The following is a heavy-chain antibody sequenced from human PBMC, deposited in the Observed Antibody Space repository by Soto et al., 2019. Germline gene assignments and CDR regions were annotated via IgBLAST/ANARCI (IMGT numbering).Heavy chain of an antibody. CDR3: ARSDIVATNFDD. D-gene: IGHD5-12*01. CDR1: GGSVSSGSYY. J-gene: IGHJ4*02. Sequence: PSETLSLTCTVSGGSVSSGSYYWSWIRQPPGKGLEWTGYIYYSGSTTNNPSLKSRVNIEVDWSKNQLSLKLSSVTAADTAVYYCARSDIVATNFDDWGQGTLVTVSS. CDR2: IYYSGST. V-gene: IGHV4-61*01.